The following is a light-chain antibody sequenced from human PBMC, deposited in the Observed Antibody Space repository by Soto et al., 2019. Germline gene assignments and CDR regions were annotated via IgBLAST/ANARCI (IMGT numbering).Light chain of an antibody. Sequence: DYQVPQSHSTLSSSVGDRVTITCRASQNIYTWLAWYQQKPGIAPKLLIHKASTLESFAPSRFSGSGYGTEFTLTISRLKPEDYETYYRQQYERYSTCGQGTKVDIK. CDR3: QQYERYST. CDR1: QNIYTW. V-gene: IGKV1-5*03. CDR2: KAS. J-gene: IGKJ1*01.